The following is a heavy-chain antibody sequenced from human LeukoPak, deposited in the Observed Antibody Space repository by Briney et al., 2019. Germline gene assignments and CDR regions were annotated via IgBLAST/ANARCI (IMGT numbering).Heavy chain of an antibody. J-gene: IGHJ5*02. Sequence: PGGSLILSCAASGFTFSTSAMHWVRQAPGKGLEYVSAISSNGGSTYYADSVKGRFTISRDNSKNTLHLQMSSLRAEDTAVYYCVGVRWFGGSNWFDPWGQGTLVTVSS. D-gene: IGHD3-10*01. CDR3: VGVRWFGGSNWFDP. CDR1: GFTFSTSA. CDR2: ISSNGGST. V-gene: IGHV3-64D*09.